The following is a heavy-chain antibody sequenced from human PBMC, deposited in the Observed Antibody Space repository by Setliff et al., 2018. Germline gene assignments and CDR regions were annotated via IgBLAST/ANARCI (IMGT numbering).Heavy chain of an antibody. CDR1: GDSISGDY. V-gene: IGHV4-59*08. CDR2: VYYSGSA. Sequence: SETLSLTCTVSGDSISGDYWSWIRQSPGKGLEWIGYVYYSGSATYNPSLKSRVTISVDTSKNQLSLKLSSVTAADTAVYYCAKVPITKVYFYMDVWGKGTTVTVSS. J-gene: IGHJ6*03. D-gene: IGHD3-10*01. CDR3: AKVPITKVYFYMDV.